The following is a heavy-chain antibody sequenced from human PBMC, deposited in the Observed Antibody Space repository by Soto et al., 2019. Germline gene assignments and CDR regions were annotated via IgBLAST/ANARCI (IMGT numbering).Heavy chain of an antibody. Sequence: LSLTCAVSGGSISTDNWWTWVRQPPGKGLEWVGEIYHSGSTNYNPSLESRVTISLDKSKNQFSLRLSSVTAADTAVYYCATRMGPPLWGQGTLVTV. CDR1: GGSISTDNW. CDR2: IYHSGST. CDR3: ATRMGPPL. V-gene: IGHV4-4*02. J-gene: IGHJ4*02.